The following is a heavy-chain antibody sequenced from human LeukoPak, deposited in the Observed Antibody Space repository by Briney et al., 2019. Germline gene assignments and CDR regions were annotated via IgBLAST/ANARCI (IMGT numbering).Heavy chain of an antibody. D-gene: IGHD4-11*01. CDR2: INSDESIT. J-gene: IGHJ4*02. Sequence: WGSLRLSCAASGFTFSSSWMYWVRQAPGKGLVWVSRINSDESITTYADSVKGRFTISRDNAKNTLYLQMNSLRAEDTAVYYCARGLVPGFLDYWGEGTAVTVSS. CDR3: ARGLVPGFLDY. CDR1: GFTFSSSW. V-gene: IGHV3-74*01.